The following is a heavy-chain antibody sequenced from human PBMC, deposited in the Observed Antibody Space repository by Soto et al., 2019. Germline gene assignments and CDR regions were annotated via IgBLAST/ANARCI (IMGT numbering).Heavy chain of an antibody. CDR1: AYTFTSYC. J-gene: IGHJ4*02. CDR3: ARDVGYGLIDY. CDR2: ISAYNGNT. V-gene: IGHV1-18*01. Sequence: ASVTVSCKASAYTFTSYCISWVRQAPGQGLEWMGWISAYNGNTNYAQKLKGRVTMTTDTSTSTAYMELRSLRSDDTAVYYCARDVGYGLIDYWGQGTLVTVSS. D-gene: IGHD5-18*01.